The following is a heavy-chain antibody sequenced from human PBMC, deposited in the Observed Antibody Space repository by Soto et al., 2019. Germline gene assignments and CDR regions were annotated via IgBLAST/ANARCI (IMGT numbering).Heavy chain of an antibody. J-gene: IGHJ4*02. D-gene: IGHD3-22*01. CDR3: AIFYDSSGYSFDY. V-gene: IGHV3-30-3*01. CDR1: GFTFSSYA. CDR2: ISYDGSNK. Sequence: PWGSLRLSCAASGFTFSSYAMHWVRQAPGKGLEWVAVISYDGSNKYYADSVKGRFTISRDNSKNTLYLQMNSLRAEDTAVYYCAIFYDSSGYSFDYWGQGTLVTVSS.